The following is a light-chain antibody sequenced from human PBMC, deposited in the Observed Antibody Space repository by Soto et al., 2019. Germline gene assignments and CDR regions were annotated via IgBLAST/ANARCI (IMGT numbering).Light chain of an antibody. Sequence: EIAMTQSPATLSVSPGERATLSCRASQSVRSNLAWYQQKPGQAPRLLIYDASTRATGIPARFSGSGSGAEFTLTISSLQSEDFAVYYCQQFNNWPLTLGGGTKVDIK. CDR3: QQFNNWPLT. J-gene: IGKJ4*01. CDR2: DAS. V-gene: IGKV3-15*01. CDR1: QSVRSN.